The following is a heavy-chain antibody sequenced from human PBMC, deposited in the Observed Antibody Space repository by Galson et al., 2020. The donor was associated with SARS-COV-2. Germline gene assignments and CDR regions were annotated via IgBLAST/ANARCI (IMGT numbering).Heavy chain of an antibody. CDR3: ARASSRKWQPPGFFDS. CDR2: IYTTGGI. CDR1: GGSISSTNYY. D-gene: IGHD5-12*01. J-gene: IGHJ4*02. Sequence: LRLSCSVSGGSISSTNYYWIWIRQPGAKGLEWIGRIYTTGGIMYSPPLKSGVTMSTDTSKNQFSLRLNSVTAADTGVYFCARASSRKWQPPGFFDSWGPGALVTVSS. V-gene: IGHV4-61*02.